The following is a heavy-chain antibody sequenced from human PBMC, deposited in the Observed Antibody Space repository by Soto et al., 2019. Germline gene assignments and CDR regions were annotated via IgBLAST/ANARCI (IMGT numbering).Heavy chain of an antibody. V-gene: IGHV4-30-4*01. J-gene: IGHJ4*01. CDR3: VTLCTPAEGLYYFDF. CDR2: ISYSGSA. Sequence: SSETLSLTCTVSGGSISSGNYYWSWIRQPPGKGLEWIVFISYSGSAHYNPSLKSRVNMSVDTSKKQFSLNLSFVTAADTAVYYCVTLCTPAEGLYYFDFSGHGTPVIV. CDR1: GGSISSGNYY. D-gene: IGHD3-10*02.